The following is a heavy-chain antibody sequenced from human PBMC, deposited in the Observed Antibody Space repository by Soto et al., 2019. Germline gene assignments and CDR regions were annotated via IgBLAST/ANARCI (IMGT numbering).Heavy chain of an antibody. J-gene: IGHJ6*02. CDR2: ISSASSAI. CDR1: GLTFSSYH. CDR3: ARDLMGYAMDV. D-gene: IGHD2-8*01. V-gene: IGHV3-48*03. Sequence: GGSLRLSCAASGLTFSSYHMDWVRQAPGKGLEWVSYISSASSAIYYADSVKGRFTISRDNAKNSLFLQMNSLRAEDTAVYYCARDLMGYAMDVWGQGTTVTVSS.